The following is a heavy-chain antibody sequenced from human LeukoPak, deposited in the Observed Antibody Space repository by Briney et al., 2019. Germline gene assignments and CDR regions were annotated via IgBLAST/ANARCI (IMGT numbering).Heavy chain of an antibody. CDR3: AKGPKWGGYDYFDY. CDR1: GFPFSSYA. Sequence: PGGSLRLSCAASGFPFSSYAMSWVRAAPGKALEWVSASSGSARSIYYADSVKGRFTISRDNSKNTLYLQMNSLRAEDTAVYYCAKGPKWGGYDYFDYWGQGTLVTVSS. D-gene: IGHD5-12*01. J-gene: IGHJ4*02. CDR2: SSGSARSI. V-gene: IGHV3-23*01.